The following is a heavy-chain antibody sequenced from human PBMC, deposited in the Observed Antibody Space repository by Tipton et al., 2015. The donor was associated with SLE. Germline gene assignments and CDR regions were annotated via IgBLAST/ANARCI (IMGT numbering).Heavy chain of an antibody. V-gene: IGHV3-48*04. D-gene: IGHD2-15*01. CDR2: ISSSSSTI. CDR1: GFTFSSYS. J-gene: IGHJ4*02. CDR3: AMTGGGWPH. Sequence: SLRLSCAASGFTFSSYSMNWVRQAPGKGLEWVSYISSSSSTIYYADSVKGRFTISRDNAKDSLYLQMNSLRAEDTAVYCCAMTGGGWPHWGQGTLVTVSS.